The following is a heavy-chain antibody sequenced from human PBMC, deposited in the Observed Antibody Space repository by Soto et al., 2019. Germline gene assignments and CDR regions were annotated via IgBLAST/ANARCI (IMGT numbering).Heavy chain of an antibody. Sequence: ASVKVSCKASGGTFSSYAISWVRQAPGQGLEWMGGIIPIFGTANYAQKFQGRVTITADESTSTAYMELSSLRSEDTAVYYCARGDPYSSGWYGKIDYWGQGTLVTVSS. V-gene: IGHV1-69*13. D-gene: IGHD6-19*01. CDR3: ARGDPYSSGWYGKIDY. CDR1: GGTFSSYA. J-gene: IGHJ4*02. CDR2: IIPIFGTA.